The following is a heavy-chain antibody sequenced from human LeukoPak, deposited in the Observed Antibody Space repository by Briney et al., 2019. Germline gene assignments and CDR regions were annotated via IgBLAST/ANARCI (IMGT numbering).Heavy chain of an antibody. Sequence: SQTLSLTCTVSGGSISSGGYFWSWIRQHPGKGLEWIGYIYYSGTTYYNPSLKSRVTISVDTSKNQLPLMLNSVTAADTAVYYCAIYCSSTSCRAFDYWGQGTLVTVSS. J-gene: IGHJ4*02. D-gene: IGHD2-2*01. CDR1: GGSISSGGYF. CDR3: AIYCSSTSCRAFDY. V-gene: IGHV4-31*03. CDR2: IYYSGTT.